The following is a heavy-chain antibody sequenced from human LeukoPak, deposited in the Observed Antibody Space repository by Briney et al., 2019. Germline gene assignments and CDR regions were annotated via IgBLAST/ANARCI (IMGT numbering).Heavy chain of an antibody. J-gene: IGHJ4*02. CDR3: ARHRQGGIYTSSWYGFDY. V-gene: IGHV1-18*01. CDR1: GYSFTNYF. D-gene: IGHD6-13*01. Sequence: ASVKVSCKASGYSFTNYFITWVRQAPGQGLECMGWISGYNGNTNYAQTLQGRVTMTTDTSTSTTYMDLRSLSADDRAVYYCARHRQGGIYTSSWYGFDYRGQGTLVTVSS. CDR2: ISGYNGNT.